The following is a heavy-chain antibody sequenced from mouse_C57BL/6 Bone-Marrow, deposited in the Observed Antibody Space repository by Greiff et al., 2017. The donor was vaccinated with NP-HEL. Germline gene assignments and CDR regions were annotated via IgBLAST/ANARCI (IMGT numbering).Heavy chain of an antibody. CDR2: IWGDGST. CDR1: GFSLTSYG. Sequence: VQLVESGPGLVAPSQSLSITCTVSGFSLTSYGVSWVRQPPGKGLEWLGAIWGDGSTTYHSALISRLSISKDNSKSQVFLKLNRLRTDDNAADYCAKEDWGAMDYWGRGTSVTVSS. J-gene: IGHJ4*01. CDR3: AKEDWGAMDY. V-gene: IGHV2-3*01. D-gene: IGHD4-1*01.